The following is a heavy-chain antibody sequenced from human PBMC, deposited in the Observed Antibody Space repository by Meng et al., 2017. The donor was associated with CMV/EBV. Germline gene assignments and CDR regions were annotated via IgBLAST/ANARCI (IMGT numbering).Heavy chain of an antibody. CDR3: ARDDYYDSSGYYSSYYYGMDV. J-gene: IGHJ6*02. CDR2: ISSSSSTI. V-gene: IGHV3-48*04. CDR1: GFTFSSYS. Sequence: AGSLRLSCAASGFTFSSYSMNWVRQAPGKGLEWVSYISSSSSTIYYADSVKGRFTISRDNAKNSLYLQMNSLRAEDTAVYYCARDDYYDSSGYYSSYYYGMDVWGQGTTVTVSS. D-gene: IGHD3-22*01.